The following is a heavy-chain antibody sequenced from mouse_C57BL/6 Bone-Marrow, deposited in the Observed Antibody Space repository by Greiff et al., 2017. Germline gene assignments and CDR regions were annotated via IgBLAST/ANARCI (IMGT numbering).Heavy chain of an antibody. V-gene: IGHV1-81*01. CDR2: IYPRSGNT. D-gene: IGHD3-2*02. J-gene: IGHJ2*01. CDR3: ERRLRDFGY. CDR1: GYTFTSYG. Sequence: VHLVESGAELARPGASVKLSCKASGYTFTSYGISWVKQSTGQGLEWIGEIYPRSGNTYYNEKFKGKATLTADKSSSTAYMELRSLTSEDSAVYFCERRLRDFGYWGKGPTLTVAT.